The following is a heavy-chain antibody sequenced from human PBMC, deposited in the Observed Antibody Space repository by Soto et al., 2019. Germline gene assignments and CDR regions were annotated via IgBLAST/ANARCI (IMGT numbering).Heavy chain of an antibody. V-gene: IGHV1-8*01. CDR2: MNPNSANT. CDR3: ARTLYGDNVDY. J-gene: IGHJ4*02. Sequence: ASVKVCCKASGYTFTSYDMKWVRQATGQGLEWMGWMNPNSANTGSAQKFQGRVTMTRNTSISTAYMELSSLRSEDTAVYYCARTLYGDNVDYWGQGTLVTVSS. CDR1: GYTFTSYD. D-gene: IGHD4-17*01.